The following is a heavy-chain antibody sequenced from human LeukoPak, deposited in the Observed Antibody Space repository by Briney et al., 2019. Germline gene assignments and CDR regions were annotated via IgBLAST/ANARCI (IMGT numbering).Heavy chain of an antibody. J-gene: IGHJ4*02. CDR3: ARDPVYYDSSGYYCGYFDY. Sequence: GGSLRLSCAASGFTFSSYAMHWVRQAPGKGLEWVALISYDGSNKYYADSVKGRFTVSRDNSKNTLYLQMNSPRAEDTAVYYCARDPVYYDSSGYYCGYFDYWGQGTLVTVSS. D-gene: IGHD3-22*01. V-gene: IGHV3-30-3*01. CDR1: GFTFSSYA. CDR2: ISYDGSNK.